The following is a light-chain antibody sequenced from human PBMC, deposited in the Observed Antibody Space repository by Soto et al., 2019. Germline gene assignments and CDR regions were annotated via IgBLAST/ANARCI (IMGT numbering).Light chain of an antibody. V-gene: IGKV3-20*01. CDR3: QQYASSPYT. CDR1: QTVTSSY. J-gene: IGKJ2*01. Sequence: EIVLTQSPGTLSLSPGERVTLSCRASQTVTSSYLAWYQQKPGQAPRLLMYAASSRAPGIADRFSGSGTGTDFTLTISRLEPEDFAVYYCQQYASSPYTFGQGTKLEIK. CDR2: AAS.